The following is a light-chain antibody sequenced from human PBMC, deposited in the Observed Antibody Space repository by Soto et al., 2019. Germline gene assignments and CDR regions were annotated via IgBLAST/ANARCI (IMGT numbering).Light chain of an antibody. Sequence: EVVMTQSPATLSVSPGESATLSCRASQSVNDDVAWYQQKPGQAPRLLIYGASTRATDIPARFSGGGSGTEFTLTISGLQSEDFAIYYCQQYNDWPPITFGSGTKVNV. V-gene: IGKV3D-15*01. CDR2: GAS. CDR1: QSVNDD. J-gene: IGKJ3*01. CDR3: QQYNDWPPIT.